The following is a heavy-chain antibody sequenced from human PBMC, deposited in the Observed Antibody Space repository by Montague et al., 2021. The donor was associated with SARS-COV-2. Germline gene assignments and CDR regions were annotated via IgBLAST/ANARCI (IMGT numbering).Heavy chain of an antibody. J-gene: IGHJ3*01. V-gene: IGHV4-59*01. CDR1: GDSIGSYH. CDR3: ARGAGGGTTFVYDL. D-gene: IGHD2/OR15-2a*01. CDR2: IYYSGT. Sequence: SETLSLTCSVSGDSIGSYHWSWIRQPPGKGLEYIGNIYYSGTNXXPSLXSGVTISVDTSNNQFSLKLSSVTAADTAVYYCARGAGGGTTFVYDLWGQGTMVTVSS.